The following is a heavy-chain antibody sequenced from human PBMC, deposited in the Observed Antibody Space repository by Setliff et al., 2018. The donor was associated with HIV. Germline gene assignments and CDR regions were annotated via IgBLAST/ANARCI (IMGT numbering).Heavy chain of an antibody. J-gene: IGHJ5*02. CDR3: ARSVVVVTVEWFDP. CDR2: IYTNGST. V-gene: IGHV4-61*02. D-gene: IGHD2-21*02. CDR1: GGSISRGNHF. Sequence: SETLSLTCTVSGGSISRGNHFWTWIRQPAGKGLEWIGRIYTNGSTNYNPSLKSRATIAVDTSKNRFSMKLSSVTAADTAVYYCARSVVVVTVEWFDPWGQGTLVTVSS.